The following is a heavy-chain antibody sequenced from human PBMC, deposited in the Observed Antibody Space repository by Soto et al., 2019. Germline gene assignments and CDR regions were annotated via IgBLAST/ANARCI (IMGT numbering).Heavy chain of an antibody. CDR2: IGTAGDT. CDR3: ARANFWSGYYPTFDY. V-gene: IGHV3-13*01. CDR1: GFTFSSYD. D-gene: IGHD3-3*01. J-gene: IGHJ4*02. Sequence: GGSLRLSCAASGFTFSSYDMHWVRQATGKGLEWVSAIGTAGDTYYPGSVKGRFTISRENAKNSLYLQMNSLRAEDTAVYYCARANFWSGYYPTFDYWGQGTLVTVSS.